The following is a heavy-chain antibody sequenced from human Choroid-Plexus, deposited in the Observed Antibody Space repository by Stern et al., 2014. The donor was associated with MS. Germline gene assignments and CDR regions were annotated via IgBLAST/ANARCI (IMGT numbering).Heavy chain of an antibody. Sequence: DQLVESGGGVVQPGRPLRLSCVASGFTLGSCAMHWVRQAPGKGLEWVAGVSYDGSNKYYADSVKGRFTISRDNSQNTLYMQMSSLRPEDTAVYYCAKDRQYLTYFFDHWGQGSLVTVPS. CDR1: GFTLGSCA. J-gene: IGHJ5*02. CDR2: VSYDGSNK. V-gene: IGHV3-30*18. D-gene: IGHD2/OR15-2a*01. CDR3: AKDRQYLTYFFDH.